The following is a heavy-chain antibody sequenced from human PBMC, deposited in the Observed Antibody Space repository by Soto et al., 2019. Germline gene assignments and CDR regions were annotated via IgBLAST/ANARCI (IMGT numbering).Heavy chain of an antibody. J-gene: IGHJ6*02. D-gene: IGHD3-9*01. CDR1: GYTFTSYD. CDR2: MNPNSGNT. Sequence: ASVKVSCKASGYTFTSYDINWVRQATGQGLEWMGWMNPNSGNTGYAQKFQGRVTMTRNTSISTAYMELSSLRSEDTAVYYCARGLLRYFDWFRSDYYYYGMDVWGQGTTVTVS. CDR3: ARGLLRYFDWFRSDYYYYGMDV. V-gene: IGHV1-8*01.